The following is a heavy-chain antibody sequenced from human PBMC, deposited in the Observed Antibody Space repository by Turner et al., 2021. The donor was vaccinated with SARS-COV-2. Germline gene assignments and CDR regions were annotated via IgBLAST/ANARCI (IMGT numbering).Heavy chain of an antibody. CDR1: GGSISSSSYY. CDR2: IYYSGST. V-gene: IGHV4-39*01. Sequence: QLQLQESGPGLVKPSETLSLTCTVSGGSISSSSYYWGWIRQPPGKGLEWIGSIYYSGSTYYNPSLKSRVTISVDTSKNQFSLKLTSVTAADTAVYYCARHPGPGGGSYHFDYWGQGTLVTVSS. J-gene: IGHJ4*02. D-gene: IGHD1-26*01. CDR3: ARHPGPGGGSYHFDY.